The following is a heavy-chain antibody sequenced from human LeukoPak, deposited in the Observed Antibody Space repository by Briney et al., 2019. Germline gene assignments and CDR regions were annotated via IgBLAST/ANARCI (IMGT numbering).Heavy chain of an antibody. Sequence: GGSLRLSCAASGFTFSSCAMHWVRQAPGKGLEWVAVISYDGSNKYYADSVKGRFTISRDNSKNTLYLQMNSLRAEDTAVYYCARDSIVGATTSFDYWGQGTLVTVSS. CDR3: ARDSIVGATTSFDY. CDR2: ISYDGSNK. V-gene: IGHV3-30-3*01. CDR1: GFTFSSCA. J-gene: IGHJ4*02. D-gene: IGHD1-26*01.